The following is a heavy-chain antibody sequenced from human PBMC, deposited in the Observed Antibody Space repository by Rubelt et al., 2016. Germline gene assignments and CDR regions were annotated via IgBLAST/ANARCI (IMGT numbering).Heavy chain of an antibody. V-gene: IGHV3-30*03. CDR2: MSSHGGHK. J-gene: IGHJ4*02. CDR1: GFSFTTSG. D-gene: IGHD4/OR15-4a*01. CDR3: ASGLTTKYYFDY. Sequence: GGSLRLSCVASGFSFTTSGMHWVRQSPGKGLEWLAAMSSHGGHKYYGGSVKGRFTISRDDSKNTLYLQLDSLRLEDTAVYYCASGLTTKYYFDYWGQGTLVTVSS.